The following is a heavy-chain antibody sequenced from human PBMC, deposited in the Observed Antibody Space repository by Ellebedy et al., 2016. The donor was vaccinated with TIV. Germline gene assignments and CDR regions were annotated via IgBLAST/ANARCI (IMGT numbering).Heavy chain of an antibody. CDR1: GGTFSSYA. Sequence: SVKVSCXASGGTFSSYAISWVRQAPGQGLEWMGGIIPIFGTANYAQKFQGRVTITADKSTSTAYMELSSLRSEDTAVYYCARDLGRMTTVTTGGYWGQGTLVTVSS. D-gene: IGHD4-17*01. CDR3: ARDLGRMTTVTTGGY. V-gene: IGHV1-69*06. CDR2: IIPIFGTA. J-gene: IGHJ4*02.